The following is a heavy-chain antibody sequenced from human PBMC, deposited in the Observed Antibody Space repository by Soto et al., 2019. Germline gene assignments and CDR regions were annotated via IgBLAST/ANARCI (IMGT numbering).Heavy chain of an antibody. CDR3: ARLSLLRYFDWFDP. D-gene: IGHD3-9*01. J-gene: IGHJ5*02. CDR1: GFTFSSYG. Sequence: PGGSLRLSCAASGFTFSSYGMHWVRQAPGKGLEWVAVISYDGGNKYSADSVKGRFTISRDNAKNSLYLQMNSLRAEDTAVYYCARLSLLRYFDWFDPWGQGTLVTVSS. CDR2: ISYDGGNK. V-gene: IGHV3-30*03.